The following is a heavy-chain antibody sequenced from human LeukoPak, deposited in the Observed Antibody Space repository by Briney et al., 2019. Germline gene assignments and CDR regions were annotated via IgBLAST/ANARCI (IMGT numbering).Heavy chain of an antibody. CDR1: GYSFTNYD. J-gene: IGHJ4*02. Sequence: ASVKVSCKASGYSFTNYDINWVRQAPGQGLEWMGWMGPRHGYTGYAEKFQGRISMTRDTSISTAYMELSSLRSDDTAVYYCARGWVSGDVSEYYFENWGQGTLVTVSS. CDR3: ARGWVSGDVSEYYFEN. V-gene: IGHV1-8*01. D-gene: IGHD5/OR15-5a*01. CDR2: MGPRHGYT.